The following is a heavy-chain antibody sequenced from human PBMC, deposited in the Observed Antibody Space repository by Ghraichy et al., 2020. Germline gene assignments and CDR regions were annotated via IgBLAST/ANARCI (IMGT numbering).Heavy chain of an antibody. CDR1: GFTFSNAW. Sequence: GGSLRLSCAASGFTFSNAWMSWVRQAPGKGLEWVGRIKSKTDGGTTDYAAPVKGRFTISRDDSKNTLYLQMNSLKTEDTAVYYCTTVEGVVVPGFLWNYYYYGMDVWGQGTTVTVSS. J-gene: IGHJ6*02. D-gene: IGHD2-15*01. V-gene: IGHV3-15*01. CDR2: IKSKTDGGTT. CDR3: TTVEGVVVPGFLWNYYYYGMDV.